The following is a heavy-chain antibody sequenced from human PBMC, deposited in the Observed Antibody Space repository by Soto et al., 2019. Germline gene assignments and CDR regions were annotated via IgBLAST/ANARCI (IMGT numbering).Heavy chain of an antibody. V-gene: IGHV1-69*01. Sequence: SLKVSCKASGGTFSSSAITWLRQAPGQGLEWMGGIIPIFGTANYAQKFQGRVTITQDESTSTAYMELSSLRSEDTAVYYCARDHQRTNLLLKRSDTWG. J-gene: IGHJ5*01. CDR3: ARDHQRTNLLLKRSDT. CDR1: GGTFSSSA. D-gene: IGHD3-10*01. CDR2: IIPIFGTA.